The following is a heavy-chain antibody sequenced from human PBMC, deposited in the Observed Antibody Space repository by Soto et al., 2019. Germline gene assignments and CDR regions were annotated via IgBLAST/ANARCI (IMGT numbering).Heavy chain of an antibody. Sequence: QLQLQESGPGLVKPSETLSLTCTVSGGSISSSSYYWGWIRQPPGKGLEWIGSIYYSGSSYYNPSLKSRITISVDTSRNQFSLKVNSVSAADTAVCYCARLPYGDSPPVDYWGQGSLVTVSS. V-gene: IGHV4-39*01. CDR1: GGSISSSSYY. J-gene: IGHJ4*02. CDR3: ARLPYGDSPPVDY. D-gene: IGHD4-17*01. CDR2: IYYSGSS.